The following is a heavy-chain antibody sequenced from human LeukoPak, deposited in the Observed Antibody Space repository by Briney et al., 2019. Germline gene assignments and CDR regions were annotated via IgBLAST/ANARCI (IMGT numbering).Heavy chain of an antibody. Sequence: PGRSLRLSCAASGFTFSSYGMHWVRQAPGKGLEWVAVISYDGSNKYYADSVKGRFTISRDNSKNTLYLQMNSLRAEDTAVYYCAKRNLLFGSSWSIDYWGQGTLVTVSS. D-gene: IGHD6-13*01. V-gene: IGHV3-30*18. J-gene: IGHJ4*02. CDR3: AKRNLLFGSSWSIDY. CDR2: ISYDGSNK. CDR1: GFTFSSYG.